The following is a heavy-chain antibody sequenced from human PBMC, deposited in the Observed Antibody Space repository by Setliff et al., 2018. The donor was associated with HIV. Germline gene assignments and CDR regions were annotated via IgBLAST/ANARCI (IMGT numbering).Heavy chain of an antibody. V-gene: IGHV3-30*18. CDR3: AKDPGGYIYGNPWFDQ. J-gene: IGHJ5*02. D-gene: IGHD5-18*01. CDR2: ISYDGSNK. CDR1: EFTFRNYG. Sequence: GESLKISCAASEFTFRNYGMHWVRQAPGKGLEWVAVISYDGSNKYYADSVKGRFTISRDNSKNTLYLQMNSLRAEDTAVYYCAKDPGGYIYGNPWFDQWGQGTLVTVSS.